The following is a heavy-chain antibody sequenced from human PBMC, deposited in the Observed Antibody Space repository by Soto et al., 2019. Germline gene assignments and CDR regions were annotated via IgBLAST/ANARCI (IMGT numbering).Heavy chain of an antibody. CDR3: ARGHYHLLTGYSNWFDP. CDR1: GGSISSYY. Sequence: SETLSLICTVSGGSISSYYWSWIRQPPGKGLEWSGYIYYSGSTNYNPSLKSRVTISVDTSKNQFSLKLSSVTAAHTAVYYCARGHYHLLTGYSNWFDPSGQGPLVTLSS. D-gene: IGHD3-9*01. J-gene: IGHJ5*02. V-gene: IGHV4-59*01. CDR2: IYYSGST.